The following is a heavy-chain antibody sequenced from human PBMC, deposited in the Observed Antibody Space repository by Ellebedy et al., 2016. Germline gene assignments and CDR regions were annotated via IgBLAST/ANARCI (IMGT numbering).Heavy chain of an antibody. D-gene: IGHD4-17*01. CDR1: GFTFSNYF. CDR2: ISGAGYTT. J-gene: IGHJ4*02. V-gene: IGHV3-23*01. Sequence: GESLKISXATSGFTFSNYFMTWIRRAPGKGLEWVATISGAGYTTFFADSVKGRFTISRDNSKNTLYLQMNNLRVDDTALYYCYYGHYSASWGQGTLVTVSS. CDR3: YYGHYSAS.